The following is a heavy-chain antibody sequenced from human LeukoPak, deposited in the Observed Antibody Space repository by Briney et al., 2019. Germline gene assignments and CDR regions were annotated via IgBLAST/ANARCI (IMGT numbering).Heavy chain of an antibody. CDR3: ARSPHYRDYYYYYYMDV. D-gene: IGHD3-16*02. J-gene: IGHJ6*03. Sequence: ASVKVSCKASGYTFTSYDINWVRQATGQGLEWMGWMNPNSGNTGYAQKFQGRVTMTRNTSISTAYMELSSLRSEDTAVYYCARSPHYRDYYYYYYMDVWGKGTTVTVSS. CDR1: GYTFTSYD. V-gene: IGHV1-8*01. CDR2: MNPNSGNT.